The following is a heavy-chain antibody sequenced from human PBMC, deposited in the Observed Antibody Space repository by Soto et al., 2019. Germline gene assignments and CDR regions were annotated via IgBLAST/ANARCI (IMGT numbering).Heavy chain of an antibody. D-gene: IGHD2-8*01. V-gene: IGHV1-69*04. CDR3: ARDRDPYCTNGVCYTLDY. CDR1: GGTFISYT. CDR2: IIPILGIA. Sequence: SSVKVSCKASGGTFISYTSSWLRQAPGQGHEWMGRIIPILGIANYAQKFQGRVTITADKSTSTAYMELSSLRSEDTAVYYCARDRDPYCTNGVCYTLDYWGQRTVVTVSS. J-gene: IGHJ4*02.